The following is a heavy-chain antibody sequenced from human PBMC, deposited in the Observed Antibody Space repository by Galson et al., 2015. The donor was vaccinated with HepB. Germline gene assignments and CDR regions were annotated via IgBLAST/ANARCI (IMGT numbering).Heavy chain of an antibody. J-gene: IGHJ6*03. Sequence: SLRLSCAASGFTFSSYPMHWVRQAPGKGLEWVAVISYDGSNKYYADSVKGRFTISRDNSRSTVYLQMNSLRAEDTAVYYCARGSVPAALYYYYYYMDVWGKGTTVTVSS. CDR3: ARGSVPAALYYYYYYMDV. CDR1: GFTFSSYP. V-gene: IGHV3-30-3*01. CDR2: ISYDGSNK. D-gene: IGHD2-2*01.